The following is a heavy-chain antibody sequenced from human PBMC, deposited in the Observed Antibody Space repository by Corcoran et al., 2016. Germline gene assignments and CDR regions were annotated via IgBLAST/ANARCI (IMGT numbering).Heavy chain of an antibody. CDR2: VYNSGST. CDR3: ATTLYRTFFLDY. CDR1: GGSISSYY. V-gene: IGHV4-59*01. Sequence: QVQLQESGPGLVKPSETLSLTCTVSGGSISSYYWSWIRQPPGKGLEWIGYVYNSGSTNYNPSLKSRVTISIDTSKKQFSLKLSSVPAADTAVYYCATTLYRTFFLDYWGQGTLVTVSS. J-gene: IGHJ4*02. D-gene: IGHD1-26*01.